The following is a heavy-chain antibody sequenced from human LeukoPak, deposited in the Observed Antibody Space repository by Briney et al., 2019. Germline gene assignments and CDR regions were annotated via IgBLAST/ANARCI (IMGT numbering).Heavy chain of an antibody. CDR3: AELSRFGGALGYFDY. CDR2: ISGSGGST. D-gene: IGHD3-10*01. V-gene: IGHV3-23*01. Sequence: PGGSLRLSCAASGFTFSSYAMSWVRQAPGKGLEWVSAISGSGGSTYHADSVKGRFTISRDNSKNTLYLQMNSLRAEDTAVYYCAELSRFGGALGYFDYWGQGTLVTVSS. CDR1: GFTFSSYA. J-gene: IGHJ4*02.